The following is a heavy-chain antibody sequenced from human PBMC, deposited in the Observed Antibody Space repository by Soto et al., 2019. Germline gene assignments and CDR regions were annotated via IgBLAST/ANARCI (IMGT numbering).Heavy chain of an antibody. Sequence: GGSLRLSCAASGFTFSSYGMHWVRQAPGKGLEWVAVISYDGSNKYYADSVKGRFTISRDNSKNTLYLQMNSLRAEDTAVYYCAKEQGWGRTMIVVDPLDYWGQGTLVTVSS. D-gene: IGHD3-22*01. CDR2: ISYDGSNK. V-gene: IGHV3-30*18. J-gene: IGHJ4*02. CDR1: GFTFSSYG. CDR3: AKEQGWGRTMIVVDPLDY.